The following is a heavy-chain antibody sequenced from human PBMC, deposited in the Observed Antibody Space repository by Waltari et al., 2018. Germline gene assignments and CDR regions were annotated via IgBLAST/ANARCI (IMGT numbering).Heavy chain of an antibody. CDR3: AKGAYRSSLFDY. Sequence: EVQLVESGGGLVQPGGSLRLSCAASVFTVRNNYISWVRQAPGKGLEWVSVIYAGGSTYYADSVKGRFTISRDNSKNALYLQMNSLRAEDTAVYYCAKGAYRSSLFDYWGQGTLVTVSS. J-gene: IGHJ4*02. D-gene: IGHD6-13*01. CDR1: VFTVRNNY. CDR2: IYAGGST. V-gene: IGHV3-66*01.